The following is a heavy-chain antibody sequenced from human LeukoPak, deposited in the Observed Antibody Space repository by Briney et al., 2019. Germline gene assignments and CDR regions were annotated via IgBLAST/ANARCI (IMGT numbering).Heavy chain of an antibody. CDR3: ARDGHYDFWSGYYRLLGYYYGMDV. CDR2: INHSGST. Sequence: SETLSLTCAVYGGSFSGYYWSWIRQPPGKGLEWIGEINHSGSTNYNPSLKSRVTISVDTSKNQFSLKLSSVTAADTAVYYCARDGHYDFWSGYYRLLGYYYGMDVWGQGTTVTVSS. D-gene: IGHD3-3*01. V-gene: IGHV4-34*01. J-gene: IGHJ6*02. CDR1: GGSFSGYY.